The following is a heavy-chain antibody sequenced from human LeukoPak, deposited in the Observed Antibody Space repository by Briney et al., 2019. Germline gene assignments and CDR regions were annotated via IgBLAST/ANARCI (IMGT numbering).Heavy chain of an antibody. V-gene: IGHV3-23*01. CDR2: LSGGGRNT. J-gene: IGHJ4*02. CDR3: AKYSSGWLHFDY. CDR1: GFTVTNYA. Sequence: PGGSLRLSCAASGFTVTNYAMNWVRQAPGKGLEWVSSLSGGGRNTYYADSVKGRFTISRDNSKNTLYLQMNSLRAEDTAVYYCAKYSSGWLHFDYWGQGTLVTVSS. D-gene: IGHD6-19*01.